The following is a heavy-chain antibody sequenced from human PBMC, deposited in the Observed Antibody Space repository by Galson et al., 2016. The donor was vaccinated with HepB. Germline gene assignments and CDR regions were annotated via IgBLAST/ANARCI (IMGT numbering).Heavy chain of an antibody. V-gene: IGHV3-30*03. CDR1: GFSFRSYA. D-gene: IGHD2-2*01. Sequence: SLRLSCAASGFSFRSYAMHWARQVPGKGLEWVALISYDGTNEFYADSVKGRFTISRDSSKSTLYLQMNSLRAEDTAVYYCVRDHGYGNYANEYYGMDVWGKGTTVTVSS. CDR3: VRDHGYGNYANEYYGMDV. J-gene: IGHJ6*04. CDR2: ISYDGTNE.